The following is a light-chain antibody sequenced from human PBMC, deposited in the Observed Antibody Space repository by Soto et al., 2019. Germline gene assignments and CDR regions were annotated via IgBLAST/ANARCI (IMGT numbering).Light chain of an antibody. CDR1: NVGNKA. CDR2: AVR. CDR3: FSYTANDNWV. Sequence: QSVLTQPPSVSEAPGQRVTISCSGSNVGNKAVNWYQQLPGKAPKIIISAVRQRPSGIPDRFSGSKSGNTASLTISGLQADDEADYFCFSYTANDNWVFGGGTKVTVL. J-gene: IGLJ3*02. V-gene: IGLV2-11*01.